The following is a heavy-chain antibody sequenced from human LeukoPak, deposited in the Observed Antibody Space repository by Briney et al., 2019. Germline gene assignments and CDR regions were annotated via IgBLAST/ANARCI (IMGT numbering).Heavy chain of an antibody. CDR3: ARDMGDKGDY. J-gene: IGHJ4*02. CDR2: IYSDDTI. CDR1: GFTVSSKY. Sequence: GGSLRLSCAASGFTVSSKYMSWVRQAPGKGLEWVSIIYSDDTIYYADSVKGRFTISRDNSKNTLYLQMNSLRAEDTAIYYCARDMGDKGDYWGQGTLVTVST. D-gene: IGHD3-16*01. V-gene: IGHV3-66*01.